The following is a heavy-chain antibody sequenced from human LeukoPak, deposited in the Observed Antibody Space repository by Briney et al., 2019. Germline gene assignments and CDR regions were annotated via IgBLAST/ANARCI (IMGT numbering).Heavy chain of an antibody. CDR1: GYTFTSYG. CDR2: IIPIFGTA. Sequence: ASVKVSCKASGYTFTSYGISWVRQAPGQGLEWMGGIIPIFGTANYAQKFQGRVTITADKSTSTAYMELSSLRSEDTAVYYCARTWIQLWPPYYYYYMDVWGKGTTVTVSS. D-gene: IGHD5-18*01. J-gene: IGHJ6*03. V-gene: IGHV1-69*06. CDR3: ARTWIQLWPPYYYYYMDV.